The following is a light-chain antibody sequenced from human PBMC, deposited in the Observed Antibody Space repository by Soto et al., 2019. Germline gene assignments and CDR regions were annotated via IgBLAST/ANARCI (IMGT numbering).Light chain of an antibody. CDR3: QVWDRNSDQAV. CDR2: DDS. V-gene: IGLV3-21*02. Sequence: SYELTPPPSVSVAPGPTARITCWVDNIGSTNVHWYQQTPGQAPVVVVYDDSDRPSGTPERSSVSNSGNTATLTISRVEAGDEADYYCQVWDRNSDQAVFGGGTQLTVL. CDR1: NIGSTN. J-gene: IGLJ7*01.